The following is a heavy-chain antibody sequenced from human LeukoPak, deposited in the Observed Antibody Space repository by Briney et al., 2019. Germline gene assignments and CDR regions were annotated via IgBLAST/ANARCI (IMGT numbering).Heavy chain of an antibody. CDR1: GFTFSTYS. Sequence: GGSLRLSCAASGFTFSTYSMSWVRLAPGRGLEWVSGISGSGANTYYADSVKGRFTISRDNSKNTLYLQMNSLRAEDTAVFYCAKYPASGGYFDYWGQGTLVTVSS. D-gene: IGHD6-13*01. CDR2: ISGSGANT. V-gene: IGHV3-23*01. CDR3: AKYPASGGYFDY. J-gene: IGHJ4*02.